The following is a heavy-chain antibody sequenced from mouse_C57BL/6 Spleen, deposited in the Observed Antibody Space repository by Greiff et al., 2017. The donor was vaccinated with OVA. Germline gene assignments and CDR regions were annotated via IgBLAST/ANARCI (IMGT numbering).Heavy chain of an antibody. CDR3: ARNRDGTHYFDY. CDR2: ISSGSSTI. CDR1: GFTFSDYG. Sequence: DVKLVESGGGLVKPGGSLKLSCAASGFTFSDYGMHWVRQAPEKGLEWVAYISSGSSTIYYADTVKGRFTISRDNAKNTLFLQMTSLRSEDTAMYYCARNRDGTHYFDYWGQGTTLTVSS. J-gene: IGHJ2*01. V-gene: IGHV5-17*01. D-gene: IGHD4-1*01.